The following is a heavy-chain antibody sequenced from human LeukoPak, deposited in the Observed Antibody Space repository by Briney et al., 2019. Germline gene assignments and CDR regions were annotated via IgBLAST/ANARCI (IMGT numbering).Heavy chain of an antibody. Sequence: PGGSLRLSCAASGFTFSSYGMHWVRQAPGKGLEWVAVIWYDGSNKYYADSVKGRFTISRDNSKNTLYLQMNSLRAEDTAVYYCAKDHYGDYLDYWGQGTLVTVSS. CDR3: AKDHYGDYLDY. CDR1: GFTFSSYG. D-gene: IGHD4-17*01. V-gene: IGHV3-30*02. CDR2: IWYDGSNK. J-gene: IGHJ4*02.